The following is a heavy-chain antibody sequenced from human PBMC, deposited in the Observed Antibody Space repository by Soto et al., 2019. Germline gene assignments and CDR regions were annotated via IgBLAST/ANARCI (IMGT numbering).Heavy chain of an antibody. J-gene: IGHJ4*02. D-gene: IGHD5-12*01. CDR3: AKDARPDGFWDFDY. V-gene: IGHV4-59*11. CDR2: IYYSGST. Sequence: SETLCLTWSVVGGSIRGHCWRRIRQPPGKGLEWIGYIYYSGSTNYNPSLKSRVTISVDTSKNTLYLQMNSLRAEDTAVYYCAKDARPDGFWDFDYWGQGTLVTVSS. CDR1: GGSIRGHC.